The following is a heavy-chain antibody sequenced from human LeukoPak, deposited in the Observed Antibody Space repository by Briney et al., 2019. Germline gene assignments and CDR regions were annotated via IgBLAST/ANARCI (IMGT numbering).Heavy chain of an antibody. J-gene: IGHJ4*02. CDR3: ARAPDYGDFPVDY. Sequence: SETLSLTCAVYGGSFSGYYWSWIRQPPGKGPEWIGEINHSGSTNYNPSLKSRVTISVDTSKNQFSLKLSSVTAADTAVYYCARAPDYGDFPVDYWGQGTLVTVSS. CDR1: GGSFSGYY. V-gene: IGHV4-34*01. D-gene: IGHD4-17*01. CDR2: INHSGST.